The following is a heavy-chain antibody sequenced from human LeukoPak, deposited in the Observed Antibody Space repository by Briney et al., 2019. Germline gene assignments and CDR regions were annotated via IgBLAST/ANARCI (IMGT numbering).Heavy chain of an antibody. J-gene: IGHJ5*02. CDR1: GGAISSYY. CDR3: ARGGGYCSGGICYWFDP. Sequence: SETLSLTCTVSGGAISSYYWSWIRQPPGKGLEWIGYIYYSGSTNYNPSLKSRVTISVDTSKNQFSLKLTSVTAADTAVYYCARGGGYCSGGICYWFDPWGQGTLVTVSS. CDR2: IYYSGST. V-gene: IGHV4-59*01. D-gene: IGHD2-15*01.